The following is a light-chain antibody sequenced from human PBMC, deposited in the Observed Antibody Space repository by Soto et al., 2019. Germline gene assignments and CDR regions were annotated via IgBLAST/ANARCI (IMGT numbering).Light chain of an antibody. CDR3: QQYNGYWT. CDR2: EAS. J-gene: IGKJ1*01. Sequence: DIQMTQSPSTLSASVGDRVTITCRASQSISGSLAWYQQKPGKAPKLRIYEASNLKSGVPSRFSGSGAGTESALTISSLQPDDSASYYCQQYNGYWTFGQGTRVEIK. V-gene: IGKV1-5*03. CDR1: QSISGS.